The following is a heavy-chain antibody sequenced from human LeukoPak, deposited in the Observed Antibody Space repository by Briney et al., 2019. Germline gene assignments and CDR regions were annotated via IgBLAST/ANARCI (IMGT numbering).Heavy chain of an antibody. CDR2: INSRSSDI. V-gene: IGHV3-21*05. CDR3: AKTTDNYYYYYMDV. J-gene: IGHJ6*03. D-gene: IGHD4-17*01. Sequence: PGGSLRLSCAASGFTFSNDGMSWVRQAPGKRPEWISYINSRSSDIHYADSVKGRFTISRDNAKNSLYLQMNSLRAEDTAVYYCAKTTDNYYYYYMDVWGKGTTVTVSS. CDR1: GFTFSNDG.